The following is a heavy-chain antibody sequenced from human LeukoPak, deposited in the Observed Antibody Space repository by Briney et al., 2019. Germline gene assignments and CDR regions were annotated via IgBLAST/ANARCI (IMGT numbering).Heavy chain of an antibody. CDR3: ATTTVTTH. CDR1: GGTFSSYA. J-gene: IGHJ4*02. D-gene: IGHD4-17*01. V-gene: IGHV1-2*02. Sequence: ASVKVSCKASGGTFSSYAISWVRQTPGQGIEWMGWINPNSGGTNYAQKFQGRVTMTRDTSISTAYMELSRLRSDDTAVYYCATTTVTTHWGQGTLVTVSS. CDR2: INPNSGGT.